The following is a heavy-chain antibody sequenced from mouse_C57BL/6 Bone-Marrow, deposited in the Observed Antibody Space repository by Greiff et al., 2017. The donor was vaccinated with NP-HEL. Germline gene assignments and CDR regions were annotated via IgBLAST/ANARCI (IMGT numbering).Heavy chain of an antibody. CDR3: ARHERGYYGNSSWFAY. CDR1: GYTFTEYT. J-gene: IGHJ3*01. CDR2: FYPGSGSL. D-gene: IGHD2-1*01. Sequence: VQLVESGAELVKPGASVKLSCKASGYTFTEYTIHWVKQRSGQGLEWIGWFYPGSGSLTYNEKFKDKDTLTADQSSSPVYMELSRLTSEDSAVYFCARHERGYYGNSSWFAYWGKGTLVTVSA. V-gene: IGHV1-62-2*01.